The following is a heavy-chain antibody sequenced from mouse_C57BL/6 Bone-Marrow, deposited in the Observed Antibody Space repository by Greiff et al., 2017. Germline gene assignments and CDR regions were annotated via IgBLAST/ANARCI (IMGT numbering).Heavy chain of an antibody. CDR1: GYAFTNYL. Sequence: QVQLKESGAELVRPGTSVKVSCKASGYAFTNYLIEWVKQRPGQGLEWIGVINPGSGGTNYNEKFKGKATLAADKSSSTAYMQLSSLTSEDSAVYFCARDYDGFDYWGQGTTLTVSS. CDR3: ARDYDGFDY. V-gene: IGHV1-54*01. D-gene: IGHD2-4*01. J-gene: IGHJ2*01. CDR2: INPGSGGT.